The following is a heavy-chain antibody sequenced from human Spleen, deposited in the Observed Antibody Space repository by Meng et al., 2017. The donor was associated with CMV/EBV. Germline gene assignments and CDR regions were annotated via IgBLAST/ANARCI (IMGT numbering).Heavy chain of an antibody. Sequence: AASGFTFSSYGRHWVRQAPGKGPEWVAVIPYDGSNKYYADSVKGRFIVSRDNSKNTLFLQMNSLRPEDTAVYYCAKAVVVTGDFDYWGQGTLVTVSS. D-gene: IGHD2-15*01. J-gene: IGHJ4*02. V-gene: IGHV3-30*18. CDR1: GFTFSSYG. CDR3: AKAVVVTGDFDY. CDR2: IPYDGSNK.